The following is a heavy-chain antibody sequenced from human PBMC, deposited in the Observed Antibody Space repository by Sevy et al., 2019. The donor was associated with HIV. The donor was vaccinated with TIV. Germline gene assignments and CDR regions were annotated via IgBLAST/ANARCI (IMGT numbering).Heavy chain of an antibody. J-gene: IGHJ4*02. CDR3: ARVAVVYDYVWGSYRDTYFDY. CDR2: ISSSSSYI. V-gene: IGHV3-21*01. CDR1: GFTFSSYS. Sequence: GGSLRLSCAASGFTFSSYSMNWVRQAPGKGLEWVSSISSSSSYIYYADSVKGRFTISRDNAKNSLYLQMNSLRAEDTAVYYCARVAVVYDYVWGSYRDTYFDYWGQGTLVTVSS. D-gene: IGHD3-16*02.